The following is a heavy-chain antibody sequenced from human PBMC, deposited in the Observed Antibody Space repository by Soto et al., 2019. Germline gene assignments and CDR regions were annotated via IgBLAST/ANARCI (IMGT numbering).Heavy chain of an antibody. J-gene: IGHJ6*02. Sequence: SQTLSLTCAISGDSVSSNSAAWNWIRQSPSRGLEWLGRTHYRSKWYNDYAVSVKSRITINPDTSKNQFSLQLNSVTPEDTAVYYCARFFLLAVAGTYGMDVWGQGTTVTVSS. CDR2: THYRSKWYN. CDR3: ARFFLLAVAGTYGMDV. CDR1: GDSVSSNSAA. V-gene: IGHV6-1*01. D-gene: IGHD6-19*01.